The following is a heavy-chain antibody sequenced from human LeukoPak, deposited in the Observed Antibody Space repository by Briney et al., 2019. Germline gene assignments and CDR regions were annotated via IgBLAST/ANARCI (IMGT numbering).Heavy chain of an antibody. CDR1: GYTFTSYA. V-gene: IGHV7-4-1*02. J-gene: IGHJ5*02. Sequence: GASVKVSCKASGYTFTSYAMNWVRQAPGQGLEWMGWINTNTGNPTYAQGFTGRFVFSSDTSVSTAYLQISSLKAEDTAVYYCARDPLWFGEWVPWFDPWGQGTLVTVSS. CDR3: ARDPLWFGEWVPWFDP. CDR2: INTNTGNP. D-gene: IGHD3-10*01.